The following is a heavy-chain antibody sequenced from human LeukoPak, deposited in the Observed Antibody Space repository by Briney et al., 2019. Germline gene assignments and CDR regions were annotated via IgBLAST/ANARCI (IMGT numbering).Heavy chain of an antibody. Sequence: PGGSLRLSCAASGFTFSDYYMSWIRQAPGKGLEWVSHISSSGSTIYYADSVKGRFTISRDNAKNSLYLQMNSLRAEDTAVYYCARRNGSGSYPFDYWGQGTLVTVSS. D-gene: IGHD3-10*01. CDR1: GFTFSDYY. V-gene: IGHV3-11*01. CDR2: ISSSGSTI. CDR3: ARRNGSGSYPFDY. J-gene: IGHJ4*02.